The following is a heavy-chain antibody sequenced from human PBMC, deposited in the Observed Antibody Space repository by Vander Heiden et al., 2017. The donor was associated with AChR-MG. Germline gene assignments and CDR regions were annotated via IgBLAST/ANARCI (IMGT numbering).Heavy chain of an antibody. J-gene: IGHJ4*02. CDR3: ARDFHGGDQRRGHFDY. V-gene: IGHV4-31*03. Sequence: QVQLQASGPGLVKPSQTLSLTCTVSGGSISSGGYYWSGIRQHPGKGLEWIGYIYYRGSTYYNPSLKSRVTISVDTSKNQFSLKLSSVTAADTAVYYCARDFHGGDQRRGHFDYWGQGTLVTVSS. D-gene: IGHD2-21*02. CDR1: GGSISSGGYY. CDR2: IYYRGST.